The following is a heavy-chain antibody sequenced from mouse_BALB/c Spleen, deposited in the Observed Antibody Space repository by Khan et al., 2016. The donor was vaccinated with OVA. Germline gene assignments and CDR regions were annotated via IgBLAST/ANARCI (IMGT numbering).Heavy chain of an antibody. CDR2: INPGSGDI. J-gene: IGHJ3*01. CDR3: ARRNYFGYTFAY. D-gene: IGHD1-2*01. V-gene: IGHV1-77*01. CDR1: GYTFTDYY. Sequence: QVQLQQPGAELARPEASVKLSCKASGYTFTDYYINWVKQRTGQGLEWIGEINPGSGDIYYNEKFKGKATLTADKSSSTAYMQLISLTSEDSAVYFCARRNYFGYTFAYWGQGTLVTVSA.